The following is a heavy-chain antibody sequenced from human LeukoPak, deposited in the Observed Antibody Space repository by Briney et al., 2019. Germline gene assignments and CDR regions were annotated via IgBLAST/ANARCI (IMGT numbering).Heavy chain of an antibody. CDR2: INPNSGGT. J-gene: IGHJ6*03. Sequence: GASVKVSCKASGYTFTGYYMHWVRQAPGQGLEWMGRINPNSGGTNYAQKFQGRVTMTRDTSVSTAYMELSRLRSDDTAVYYCARDGSYYYYYYMDVWGKGTTVTVSS. CDR3: ARDGSYYYYYYMDV. V-gene: IGHV1-2*06. D-gene: IGHD1-26*01. CDR1: GYTFTGYY.